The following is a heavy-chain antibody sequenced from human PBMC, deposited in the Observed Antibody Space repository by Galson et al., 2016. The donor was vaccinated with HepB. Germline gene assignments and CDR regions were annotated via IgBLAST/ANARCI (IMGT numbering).Heavy chain of an antibody. J-gene: IGHJ4*02. CDR2: IKQDGSEK. CDR1: GFMFETYW. V-gene: IGHV3-7*01. D-gene: IGHD3-10*01. Sequence: SLRLSCAGSGFMFETYWMSWVRRAPGKGLEWVANIKQDGSEKFYADPLRGRFTVSRDNAQNSVFLQMNSLRAEDTAVYYCARGRATSVRGLVGYYFDWWGQGTRVAVSS. CDR3: ARGRATSVRGLVGYYFDW.